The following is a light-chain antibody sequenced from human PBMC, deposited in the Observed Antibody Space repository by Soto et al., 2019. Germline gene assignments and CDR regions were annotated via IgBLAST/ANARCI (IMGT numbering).Light chain of an antibody. CDR3: GSWDSSLSAYV. CDR1: SSDVGAYDF. J-gene: IGLJ1*01. V-gene: IGLV2-11*01. Sequence: QSALTQPRSVSGSPGQSVTISCTGTSSDVGAYDFVSWYQQHPGKAPKLMMSDVTKRPSGIPDRFSGSKSGTSATLGITGFQTGDEADYYCGSWDSSLSAYVFGTGTKVTVL. CDR2: DVT.